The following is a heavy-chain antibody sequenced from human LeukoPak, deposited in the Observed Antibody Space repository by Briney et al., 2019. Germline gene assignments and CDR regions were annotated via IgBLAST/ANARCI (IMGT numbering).Heavy chain of an antibody. V-gene: IGHV3-23*01. CDR3: AKDFRIGYSAHFDY. CDR2: IYENDGST. J-gene: IGHJ4*01. Sequence: GSLRLSCVGAGFAFRSHAMSWGRQAPEKGLEFVAGIYENDGSTYYADSVKGRFSISRDNSKNTLYLQMDSLRGEDTAVYYCAKDFRIGYSAHFDYWGQGALVTVSS. D-gene: IGHD2-21*01. CDR1: GFAFRSHA.